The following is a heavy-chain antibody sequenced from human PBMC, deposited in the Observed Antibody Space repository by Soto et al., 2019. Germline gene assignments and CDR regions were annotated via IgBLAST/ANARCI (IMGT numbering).Heavy chain of an antibody. V-gene: IGHV4-34*01. CDR2: IYYRGRT. CDR1: GGSFSGYY. J-gene: IGHJ4*02. Sequence: NPSETPSLTCAVYGGSFSGYYWSWIRQPPGKGLEWMGSIYYRGRTYHNPSLKSRVTISVDRSNNQFSLKLTSVTAADTAVYYCARHFSVDQFDYWGQGALVTVSS. D-gene: IGHD2-2*01. CDR3: ARHFSVDQFDY.